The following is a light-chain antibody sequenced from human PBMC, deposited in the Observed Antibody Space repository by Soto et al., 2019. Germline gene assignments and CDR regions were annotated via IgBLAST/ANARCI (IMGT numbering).Light chain of an antibody. CDR1: QSVSSN. J-gene: IGKJ3*01. CDR2: DAS. V-gene: IGKV3-11*01. CDR3: QQRSNWPLT. Sequence: EKVMTQSPATLSVSPGEGATLSCRASQSVSSNLAWYQQKPGQAPRLLIYDASNRATGIPARFSGSGSGTDFTLTISSLEPEDSAVYYCQQRSNWPLTFGPGTKVDIK.